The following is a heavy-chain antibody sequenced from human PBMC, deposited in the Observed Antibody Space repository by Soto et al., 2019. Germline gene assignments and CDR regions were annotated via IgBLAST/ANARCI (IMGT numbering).Heavy chain of an antibody. V-gene: IGHV3-48*04. CDR1: GFTFSSYS. CDR3: ARDQPGTRLVGAGNWFDP. Sequence: QLRRTLRLSCASSGFTFSSYSMNWVRQAPGKGLEWVSYISSSSSTIYYADSVKGRFTISRDNAKNSLYLQMNSLRAEDTAVYYCARDQPGTRLVGAGNWFDPWGQGTLVTVSS. J-gene: IGHJ5*02. CDR2: ISSSSSTI. D-gene: IGHD1-26*01.